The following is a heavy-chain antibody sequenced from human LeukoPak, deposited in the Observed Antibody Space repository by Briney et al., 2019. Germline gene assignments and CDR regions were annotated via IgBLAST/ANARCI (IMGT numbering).Heavy chain of an antibody. D-gene: IGHD6-6*01. CDR2: ISYDGSNK. Sequence: GGSLRLSCAASGFTFSSYAMHWVRQAPGKGLEWVAVISYDGSNKYYADSVKGRFTISRDNSKNTLYLQMNSLRAEDTAVYYCARDRRYSSWYYYYMDVWGKGTTVIVSS. CDR1: GFTFSSYA. CDR3: ARDRRYSSWYYYYMDV. V-gene: IGHV3-30-3*01. J-gene: IGHJ6*03.